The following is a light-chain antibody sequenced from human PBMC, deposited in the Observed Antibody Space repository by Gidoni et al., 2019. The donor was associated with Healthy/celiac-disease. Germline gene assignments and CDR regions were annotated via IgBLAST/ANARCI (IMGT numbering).Light chain of an antibody. Sequence: DIVMTQSPDSLAVSLGERATINCKSSQSVLYSSNNKNYLAWYPHKPGQPPKLLIYWASTRESGVPDRFSGSGSGTDFTLTISSLQAEDVAVYYCQQYYSTLLTFGGGTKVEIK. CDR1: QSVLYSSNNKNY. V-gene: IGKV4-1*01. CDR2: WAS. CDR3: QQYYSTLLT. J-gene: IGKJ4*01.